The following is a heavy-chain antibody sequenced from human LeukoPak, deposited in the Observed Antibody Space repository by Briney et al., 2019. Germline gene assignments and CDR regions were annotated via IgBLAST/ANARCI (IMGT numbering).Heavy chain of an antibody. CDR1: GFHVSNNY. CDR3: ARVFGVADY. CDR2: IYSGDNT. J-gene: IGHJ4*02. D-gene: IGHD3-16*01. Sequence: GGSLRLSRAASGFHVSNNYMRWLRQAPGKGLEWVSVIYSGDNTYYVESVKGRFTISRDNSKNTLFLQMNSLSAEDTAVYYCARVFGVADYWGQGTLVTVSS. V-gene: IGHV3-66*02.